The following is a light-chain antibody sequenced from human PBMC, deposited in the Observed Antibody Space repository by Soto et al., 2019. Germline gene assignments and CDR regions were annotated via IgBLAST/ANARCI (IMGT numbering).Light chain of an antibody. J-gene: IGKJ1*01. Sequence: DIQMTQSPSSLSASVGDRVTITCRASQSISSYLNWYQQKPGKAPKVLIYGVSTLLSGVPSRFSGSASGTDFTLTVSSLQPEDFATYYCQQTYSTYPTFGQGTKVEIK. CDR1: QSISSY. CDR2: GVS. CDR3: QQTYSTYPT. V-gene: IGKV1-39*01.